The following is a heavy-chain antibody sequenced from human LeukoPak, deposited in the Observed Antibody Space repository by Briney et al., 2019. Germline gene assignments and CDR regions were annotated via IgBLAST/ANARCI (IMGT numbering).Heavy chain of an antibody. CDR2: INHSGST. CDR1: GGSFSGYY. V-gene: IGHV4-34*01. D-gene: IGHD2-15*01. Sequence: SETLSLTCAVYGGSFSGYYWSLIRQPPGKGLEWIGEINHSGSTNYNPSLKSRVTISVDTSKNQFSLKLSSVTAADTAVYYCARDQPRYCSGGSCYSKQDYWGQGTLVTVSS. CDR3: ARDQPRYCSGGSCYSKQDY. J-gene: IGHJ4*02.